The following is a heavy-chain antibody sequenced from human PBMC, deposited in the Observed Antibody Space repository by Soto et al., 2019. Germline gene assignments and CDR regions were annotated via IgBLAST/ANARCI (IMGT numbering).Heavy chain of an antibody. Sequence: GGSLRLSCVASRITFIGYWMSWVRQAPGKGLEWVSTIRGDGGQTYHVDSVRGRFTISRDNSKNTLYLQMNSLTVEDTAMYYCARDREPPFDYWGQGTLVTVSS. CDR3: ARDREPPFDY. V-gene: IGHV3-7*01. CDR2: IRGDGGQT. J-gene: IGHJ4*02. CDR1: RITFIGYW.